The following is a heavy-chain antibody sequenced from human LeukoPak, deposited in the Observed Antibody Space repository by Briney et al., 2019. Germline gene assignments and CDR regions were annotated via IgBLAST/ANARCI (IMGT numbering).Heavy chain of an antibody. J-gene: IGHJ6*03. CDR2: ISYDGSNK. D-gene: IGHD6-19*01. V-gene: IGHV3-30*18. Sequence: PGGSLRLSCAASGFTFSSYGMHWVRQAPGKGLEWVAVISYDGSNKYYADSVKGRFTISRDNSKNTLYLQMNSLRAEDTAVYYCAKWGPAVARISSYSIDVWGKGTTVT. CDR3: AKWGPAVARISSYSIDV. CDR1: GFTFSSYG.